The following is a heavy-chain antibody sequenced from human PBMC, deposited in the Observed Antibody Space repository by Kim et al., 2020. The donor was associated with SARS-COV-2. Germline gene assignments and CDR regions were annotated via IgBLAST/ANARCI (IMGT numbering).Heavy chain of an antibody. V-gene: IGHV4-59*01. CDR1: GGSISSYY. CDR2: IYYSGST. J-gene: IGHJ4*02. Sequence: SETLSLTCTVSGGSISSYYWSWIRQPPGKGLEWIGYIYYSGSTNYNPSLKSRVTISVDTSKNQFSLKLSSVTAADTAVYYCARVTVATTYYFDYWGQGTLVTVSS. CDR3: ARVTVATTYYFDY. D-gene: IGHD5-12*01.